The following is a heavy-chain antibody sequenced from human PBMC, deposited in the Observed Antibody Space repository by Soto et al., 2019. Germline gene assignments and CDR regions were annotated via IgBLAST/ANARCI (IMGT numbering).Heavy chain of an antibody. V-gene: IGHV3-23*01. J-gene: IGHJ4*02. CDR3: ARRTSFLGAFDY. D-gene: IGHD3-16*02. CDR1: GFSFDKYA. Sequence: GGSLRLSCVASGFSFDKYAMDWVRQAPGKGLEWVSHVAAGGGHTYYAESVKGRFTISRDNSKNTLFLQINTLRADDTAIYFCARRTSFLGAFDYWGQGVLVTVSS. CDR2: VAAGGGHT.